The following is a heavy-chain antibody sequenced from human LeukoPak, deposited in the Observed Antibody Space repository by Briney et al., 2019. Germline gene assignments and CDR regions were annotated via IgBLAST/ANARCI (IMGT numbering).Heavy chain of an antibody. V-gene: IGHV3-73*01. D-gene: IGHD2-15*01. CDR3: TRLVVADSDNDY. CDR2: IRSKANSYAT. Sequence: PGGSLRLSCAASGFTFSGSAMHWVRQASGKGLEWVGRIRSKANSYATAYAASVKGRFTISRDDSKNTAYLQMNSLRTEDTAVYYCTRLVVADSDNDYWGQGTLVTVSS. J-gene: IGHJ4*02. CDR1: GFTFSGSA.